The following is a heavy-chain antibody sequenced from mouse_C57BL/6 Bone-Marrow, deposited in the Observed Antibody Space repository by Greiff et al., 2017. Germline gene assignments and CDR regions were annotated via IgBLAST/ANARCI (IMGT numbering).Heavy chain of an antibody. J-gene: IGHJ2*01. CDR1: GYTFTSYW. CDR2: IDPSDSYT. CDR3: ARGEGYDGYPGDYFDY. V-gene: IGHV1-69*01. D-gene: IGHD2-3*01. Sequence: QVQLQQPGAELVMPGASVKLSCKASGYTFTSYWMHWVKQRPEQGLEWIGEIDPSDSYTNYNQKFKGKSTLTVDKSSSTAYMQLSSLTSEDSAVYYCARGEGYDGYPGDYFDYWGQGTTLTVSS.